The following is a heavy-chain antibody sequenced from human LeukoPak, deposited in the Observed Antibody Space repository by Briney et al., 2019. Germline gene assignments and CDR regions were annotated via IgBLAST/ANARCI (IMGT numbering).Heavy chain of an antibody. CDR3: ARYRGSGFSDY. CDR2: IWYDGSNK. D-gene: IGHD3-10*01. J-gene: IGHJ4*02. Sequence: GGSLRLSCAASGFIFSSYGMHWVRQAPGKGLEWVAVIWYDGSNKYYADSVKGRFTISRDNSKNTLYLQMNSLRAEDTAVYYCARYRGSGFSDYWGQGTLVTVSS. CDR1: GFIFSSYG. V-gene: IGHV3-33*08.